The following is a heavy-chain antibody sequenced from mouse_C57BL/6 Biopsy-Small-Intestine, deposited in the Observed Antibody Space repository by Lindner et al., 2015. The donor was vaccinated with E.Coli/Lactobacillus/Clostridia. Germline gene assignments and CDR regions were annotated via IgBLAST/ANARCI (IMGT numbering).Heavy chain of an antibody. D-gene: IGHD1-1*01. CDR1: GYAFTNYL. V-gene: IGHV1-54*01. CDR3: ARNYGSSWRVDY. Sequence: VQLQESGAELVRPGTSVKVSCKASGYAFTNYLMEWIKQRPGQGLEWIGVINPGSDGTNYNEKFKGKATLTADKSSSTAYMQLSSLTSEDSAVYFCARNYGSSWRVDYWGQGTTLTVSS. J-gene: IGHJ2*01. CDR2: INPGSDGT.